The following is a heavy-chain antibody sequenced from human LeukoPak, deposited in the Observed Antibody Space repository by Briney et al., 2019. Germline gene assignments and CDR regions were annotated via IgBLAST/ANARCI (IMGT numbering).Heavy chain of an antibody. CDR1: GFTFSSYG. J-gene: IGHJ4*02. D-gene: IGHD5-18*01. CDR2: IWYDGSNT. Sequence: PGTSLRLSCAASGFTFSSYGMHWVRQAPGKGLEWVAVIWYDGSNTYYADSVKGRFTISRDNSKNTLYLQMNSLRAEDTAVYYCARGVDTAMVPNYWGQGTLVTVSS. V-gene: IGHV3-33*01. CDR3: ARGVDTAMVPNY.